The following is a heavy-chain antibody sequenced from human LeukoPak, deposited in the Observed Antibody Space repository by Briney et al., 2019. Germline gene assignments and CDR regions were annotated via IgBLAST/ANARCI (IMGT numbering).Heavy chain of an antibody. V-gene: IGHV3-33*01. J-gene: IGHJ4*02. CDR3: ARAPQVPEAYCGGDCYSGLDY. Sequence: PGRSLRLSCAASGFTFSSYGMHWVRQAPGKGLEWVAVIWYDGSNKYYADSVKGRFTISRDNSKNTLYLQMNSLRAEHTAVYYCARAPQVPEAYCGGDCYSGLDYWGQGTLVTVSS. CDR1: GFTFSSYG. D-gene: IGHD2-21*02. CDR2: IWYDGSNK.